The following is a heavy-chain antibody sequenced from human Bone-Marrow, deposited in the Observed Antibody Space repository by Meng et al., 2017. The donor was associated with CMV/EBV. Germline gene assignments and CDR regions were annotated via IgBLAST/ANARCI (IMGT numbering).Heavy chain of an antibody. J-gene: IGHJ3*02. Sequence: ASVKVSCKASGYTFNTYGISWVRQAPGQGPEWMGWISAYTGNTNYAQKLQGRVTMTTDTSTSTAYMELRSLRSDDTAVYYCARDVRWLSSWDAFDIWGQGTMVTVSS. CDR1: GYTFNTYG. V-gene: IGHV1-18*01. CDR2: ISAYTGNT. CDR3: ARDVRWLSSWDAFDI. D-gene: IGHD6-13*01.